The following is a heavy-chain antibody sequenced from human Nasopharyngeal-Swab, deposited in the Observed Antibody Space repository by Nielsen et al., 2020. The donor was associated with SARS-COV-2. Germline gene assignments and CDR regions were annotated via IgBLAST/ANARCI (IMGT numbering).Heavy chain of an antibody. Sequence: GESLKISCTASGFTFGDYAMSWVRQAPGKGPEWVGFIRSKAYGGTTEYAASVKGRFTISRDDSKSIAYLQMNSLKTEDTAVYYCTRVVATIGTIYWYFDLWGRGTLVTVSS. CDR2: IRSKAYGGTT. J-gene: IGHJ2*01. CDR3: TRVVATIGTIYWYFDL. CDR1: GFTFGDYA. V-gene: IGHV3-49*04. D-gene: IGHD5-12*01.